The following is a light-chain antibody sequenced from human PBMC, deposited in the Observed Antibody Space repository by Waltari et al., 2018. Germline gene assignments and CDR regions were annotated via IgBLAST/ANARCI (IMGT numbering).Light chain of an antibody. CDR1: SSDVGGYNY. J-gene: IGLJ2*01. CDR3: SSYTSSSTLDVV. CDR2: DVS. Sequence: QSALTQPASVSGSPGQSITISCTGTSSDVGGYNYVPWYQQHPGKAPKPMIYDVSNRPSGVSNRFSGSKSGNTASLTISGLQAEDEADYYCSSYTSSSTLDVVFGGGTKLTVL. V-gene: IGLV2-14*03.